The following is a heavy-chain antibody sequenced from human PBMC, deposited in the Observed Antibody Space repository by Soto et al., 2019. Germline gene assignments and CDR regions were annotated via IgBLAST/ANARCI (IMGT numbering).Heavy chain of an antibody. Sequence: QVQLVQSGAEVKKPRASVKVSCKASGYTFTSYGISWLRQAPGQGLEWMGRISAYNGNTNYAQKLQGKVTMTKDTSTSTAYMELRSLRSDDTAVYYCARLLYGDYYAFAIGGQGTRVAVSS. CDR1: GYTFTSYG. CDR2: ISAYNGNT. CDR3: ARLLYGDYYAFAI. V-gene: IGHV1-18*01. J-gene: IGHJ3*02. D-gene: IGHD4-17*01.